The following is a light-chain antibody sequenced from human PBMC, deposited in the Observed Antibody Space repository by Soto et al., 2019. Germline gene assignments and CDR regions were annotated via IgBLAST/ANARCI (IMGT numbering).Light chain of an antibody. J-gene: IGLJ3*02. V-gene: IGLV2-8*01. CDR2: EVT. CDR3: ASRAVNTVRV. CDR1: SSDIGGYNY. Sequence: QSVLTQPPSASGSPGQSVTISCTGNSSDIGGYNYVSWYQQHPGKAPKLLIYEVTKRPSGVPDRFSGSKSGNTASLTVSGLQAEDEAENCASRAVNTVRVFGGGTKLTVL.